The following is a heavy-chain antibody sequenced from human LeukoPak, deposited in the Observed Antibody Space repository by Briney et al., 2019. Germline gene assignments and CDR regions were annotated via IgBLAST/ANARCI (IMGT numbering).Heavy chain of an antibody. CDR1: AGSITNSDYY. CDR2: IFHTGST. V-gene: IGHV4-39*07. CDR3: ARDHSSSSEDY. J-gene: IGHJ4*02. D-gene: IGHD6-13*01. Sequence: SETLSLTCIVSAGSITNSDYYWDWIRQSPGKGLEWIGSIFHTGSTYHNPSLKSRVTISVDTSKNQFSLKLNSVTAADTAVYYCARDHSSSSEDYWGQGTLVTVSS.